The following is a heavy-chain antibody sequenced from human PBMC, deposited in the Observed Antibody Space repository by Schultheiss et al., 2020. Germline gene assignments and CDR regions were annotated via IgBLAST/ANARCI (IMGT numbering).Heavy chain of an antibody. J-gene: IGHJ4*02. D-gene: IGHD6-13*01. CDR2: ISWNSGSI. Sequence: GGSLRLSCAASGFTFDDYGMSWVRQAPGKGLEWVSGISWNSGSIGYADSVKGRFTISRDNAKNSLYLQMNSLRAEDTAVYYCARSYLIAAADDYWGQGTLVTVSS. CDR1: GFTFDDYG. CDR3: ARSYLIAAADDY. V-gene: IGHV3-20*04.